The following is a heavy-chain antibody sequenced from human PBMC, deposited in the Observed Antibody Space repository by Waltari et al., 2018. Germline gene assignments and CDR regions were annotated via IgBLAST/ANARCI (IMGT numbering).Heavy chain of an antibody. Sequence: QVQLVESGGGVVQPGRSLRLSCAASGFTFPYYSMHWVRQAPGKGLEWVALISYDGNNKYYADSMTGRFTISRDNSKNTLCLQMDNLTPEDTGVYFCVRGGRLATAAPDYWGQGTLVTVS. D-gene: IGHD6-13*01. CDR1: GFTFPYYS. CDR2: ISYDGNNK. CDR3: VRGGRLATAAPDY. J-gene: IGHJ4*02. V-gene: IGHV3-30-3*01.